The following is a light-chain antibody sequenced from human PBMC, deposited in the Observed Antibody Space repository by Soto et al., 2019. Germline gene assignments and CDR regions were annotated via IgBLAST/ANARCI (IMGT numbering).Light chain of an antibody. J-gene: IGKJ4*01. CDR1: QSVSSN. CDR3: QQYNNWPPLT. V-gene: IGKV3-15*01. Sequence: EIVMTQSPATLSVSPGERATLSCRASQSVSSNLAWYQQKPGQAPRLLIYGASTRATGIPARFSGSRSGTEFTLTISSLQSEDFAVYYCQQYNNWPPLTFGEGTKVDIK. CDR2: GAS.